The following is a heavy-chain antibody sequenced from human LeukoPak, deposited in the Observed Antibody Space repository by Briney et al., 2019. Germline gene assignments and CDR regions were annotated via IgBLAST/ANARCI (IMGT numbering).Heavy chain of an antibody. Sequence: SETLSLTCTVSGGSISSYYWSWIRQPPGKGLEWIGYIYYSGSTNYNPTLKSRVTISVDTSKNQLSLKLSSVTAADTAVYYCARGRGYSYESFDYWGQGTLVTVSS. CDR1: GGSISSYY. D-gene: IGHD5-18*01. V-gene: IGHV4-59*01. CDR3: ARGRGYSYESFDY. J-gene: IGHJ4*02. CDR2: IYYSGST.